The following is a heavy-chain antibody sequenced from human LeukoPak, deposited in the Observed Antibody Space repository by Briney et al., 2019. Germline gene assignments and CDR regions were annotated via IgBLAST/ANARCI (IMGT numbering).Heavy chain of an antibody. D-gene: IGHD5-24*01. V-gene: IGHV3-33*01. J-gene: IGHJ4*02. Sequence: GRSLRLPCAASGFTFSSYGMHWVRQAPGKGLEWVAVIWYDGSNKYYADSVKGRFTISRDNSKNTLYLQMNSLRAEDTAVYYCARDGEMATIRRRLFDYWGQGTLVTVSS. CDR2: IWYDGSNK. CDR1: GFTFSSYG. CDR3: ARDGEMATIRRRLFDY.